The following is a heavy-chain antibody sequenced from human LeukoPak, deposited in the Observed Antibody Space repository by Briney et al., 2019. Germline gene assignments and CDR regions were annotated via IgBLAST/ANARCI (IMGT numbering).Heavy chain of an antibody. CDR1: EYTFRNHD. CDR2: INPSGTRT. CDR3: AREGAYGSSLDY. Sequence: GASVKVSCKGSEYTFRNHDMHWVRRAPGQGLEWMGIINPSGTRTTYAQKFQGRVIITRDQSADSVFMELSNLESNDTAVYFCAREGAYGSSLDYWGQGTLVTVSS. J-gene: IGHJ4*02. D-gene: IGHD3-10*01. V-gene: IGHV1-46*01.